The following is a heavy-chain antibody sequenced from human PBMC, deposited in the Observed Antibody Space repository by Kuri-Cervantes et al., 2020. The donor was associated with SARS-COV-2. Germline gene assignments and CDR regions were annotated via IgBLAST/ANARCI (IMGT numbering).Heavy chain of an antibody. CDR1: GFTFSSYS. V-gene: IGHV3-21*01. J-gene: IGHJ4*02. CDR2: ISSSSSYI. Sequence: GESLKISCAASGFTFSSYSMNWVRQAPGKGLEWVSSISSSSSYIYYADSVKGRFTISRDNAKNSLYLQMNSLRAEDTAVYYCARDFSSSGGFAYWGQGTLVTVSS. D-gene: IGHD6-6*01. CDR3: ARDFSSSGGFAY.